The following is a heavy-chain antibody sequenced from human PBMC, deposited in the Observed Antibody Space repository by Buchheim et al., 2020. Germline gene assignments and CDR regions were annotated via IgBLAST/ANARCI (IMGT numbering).Heavy chain of an antibody. CDR3: ARTSYYGMDV. V-gene: IGHV4-39*01. CDR1: GGSISSSSYY. CDR2: IYYSGST. J-gene: IGHJ6*02. Sequence: QLQLQDSGPGLVKPSETLSLTCTVSGGSISSSSYYWGWIRQPPGKGLEWIGTIYYSGSTYYKPTLKSRLTISGETSKNQFTLKLRSVTASDTAVYYCARTSYYGMDVWGQGTT.